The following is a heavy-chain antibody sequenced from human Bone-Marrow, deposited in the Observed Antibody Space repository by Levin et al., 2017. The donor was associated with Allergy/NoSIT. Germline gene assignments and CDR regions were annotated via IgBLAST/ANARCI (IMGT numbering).Heavy chain of an antibody. Sequence: GESLKISCAASGFTFSNYPMYWVRQAPGKGLEWVAVMSYDGSNRYYADSVKGRFTISRDNSKNTLYLQMNSLRIEDTAVYYCARDKDYYGVGYNWIDPWGQGILVTVSS. CDR3: ARDKDYYGVGYNWIDP. D-gene: IGHD3-10*01. CDR1: GFTFSNYP. CDR2: MSYDGSNR. V-gene: IGHV3-30-3*01. J-gene: IGHJ5*02.